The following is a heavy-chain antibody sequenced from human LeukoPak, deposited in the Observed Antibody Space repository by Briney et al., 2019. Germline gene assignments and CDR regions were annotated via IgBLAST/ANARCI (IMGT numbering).Heavy chain of an antibody. J-gene: IGHJ3*02. V-gene: IGHV1-2*02. CDR1: GYTFTGYY. Sequence: GASVKVSCKASGYTFTGYYMHWVRQAPGQGLEWMGWINPNSGGTNYAQKFQGRVTMTRDTSISTAYMELSRLRSDDTAVYYCAREPARGSDSSDERKAGAFDIWGQGTMVTVSS. D-gene: IGHD3-22*01. CDR3: AREPARGSDSSDERKAGAFDI. CDR2: INPNSGGT.